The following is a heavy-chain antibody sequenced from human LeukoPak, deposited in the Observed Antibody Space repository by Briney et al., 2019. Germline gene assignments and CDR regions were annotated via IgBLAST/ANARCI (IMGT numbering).Heavy chain of an antibody. D-gene: IGHD3-10*01. J-gene: IGHJ5*02. CDR3: ARDFRGDSYYSYNWFDP. V-gene: IGHV3-30*02. Sequence: GGSLRVSCAASGFTFSSYGMHWVRQAPGKGLEWVAFIRYDGSNKYYADSVKGRFTISRDNAKNSLYLQMNSLRAEDTAVYYCARDFRGDSYYSYNWFDPWGQGTLVTVSS. CDR2: IRYDGSNK. CDR1: GFTFSSYG.